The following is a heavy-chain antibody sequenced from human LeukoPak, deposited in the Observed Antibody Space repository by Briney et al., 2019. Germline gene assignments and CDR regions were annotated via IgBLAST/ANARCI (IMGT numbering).Heavy chain of an antibody. V-gene: IGHV3-23*01. CDR1: GFTFSSYA. Sequence: GGSLRLSCAASGFTFSSYAMSWVRQAPGKGLEWVSAISGSGGSTYYADSVKGRFTISRDNSKNTLYLQMSNLRAEDTAVYYCANGRDGYNLDYWGRGTLVTVSS. CDR3: ANGRDGYNLDY. CDR2: ISGSGGST. D-gene: IGHD5-24*01. J-gene: IGHJ4*02.